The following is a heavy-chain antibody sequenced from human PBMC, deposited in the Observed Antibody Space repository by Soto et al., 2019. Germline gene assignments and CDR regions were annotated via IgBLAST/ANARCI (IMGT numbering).Heavy chain of an antibody. V-gene: IGHV5-51*01. J-gene: IGHJ6*02. CDR2: IYHGDSYT. CDR1: GYSFTSYW. D-gene: IGHD4-17*01. CDR3: AILIAATVVTREYYYYGMDV. Sequence: GESLKISCKGSGYSFTSYWIGWVRQMPGKGLEWMGIIYHGDSYTNYSPSFQGHVTISADKSISTAYLQWSSLKASDTAMYYFAILIAATVVTREYYYYGMDVWGQGTTVTVSS.